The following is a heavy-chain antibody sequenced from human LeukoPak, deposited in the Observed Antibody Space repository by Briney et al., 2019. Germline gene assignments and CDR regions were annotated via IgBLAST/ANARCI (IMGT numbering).Heavy chain of an antibody. CDR1: GGSISSYH. J-gene: IGHJ6*03. D-gene: IGHD3-10*01. CDR3: ARAPYGSATHNYYMDV. Sequence: SETLSLTCTVSGGSISSYHWSWIRQPPGEGLEWIGFFYYSGSTNYNPSLKSRVTISVDTSKNQFSLKLSSVTAADTAVYYCARAPYGSATHNYYMDVWGKGTTVTVSS. V-gene: IGHV4-59*01. CDR2: FYYSGST.